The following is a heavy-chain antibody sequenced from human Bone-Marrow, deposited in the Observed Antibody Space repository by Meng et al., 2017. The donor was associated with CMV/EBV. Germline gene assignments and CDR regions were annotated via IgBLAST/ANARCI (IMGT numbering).Heavy chain of an antibody. CDR1: GFTFSSYS. V-gene: IGHV3-21*01. D-gene: IGHD1-26*01. Sequence: GGSLRLSCAVSGFTFSSYSMNWVRQAPGKGLEWVSSIRSGSSQTYYADSVKGRFTISRDNAQNSLSLQMDSLRGDDTGIYYCAKDVRGGAYLDGFDVWGRGTMVTVSS. CDR2: IRSGSSQT. CDR3: AKDVRGGAYLDGFDV. J-gene: IGHJ3*01.